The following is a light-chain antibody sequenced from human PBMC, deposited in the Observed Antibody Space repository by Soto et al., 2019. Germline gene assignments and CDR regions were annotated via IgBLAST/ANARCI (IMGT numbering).Light chain of an antibody. CDR2: EVT. CDR1: NYDVGGYDY. Sequence: HSALTQPASVSGSPGQSITISCTGTNYDVGGYDYISWFQQLPGKAPKLIIYEVTTRPSGVSDRFSGSKSGNTASLTISGLQADDEADYYCCSYSATTTVEKFFGTGTKLTVL. CDR3: CSYSATTTVEKF. J-gene: IGLJ1*01. V-gene: IGLV2-14*01.